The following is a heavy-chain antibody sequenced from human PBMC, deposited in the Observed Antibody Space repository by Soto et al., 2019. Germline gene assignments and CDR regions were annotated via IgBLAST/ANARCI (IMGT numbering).Heavy chain of an antibody. D-gene: IGHD5-18*01. V-gene: IGHV3-74*01. J-gene: IGHJ4*01. Sequence: PGGSLRLSCAASGFTFSSYWMHWVRQAPGKGLVWVSHIKSDGTITRYADSVKGRFTISRDNAKNTLYLQMNSLRAEDTALYYCAGGYSFDYWGQGTLVTVSS. CDR3: AGGYSFDY. CDR2: IKSDGTIT. CDR1: GFTFSSYW.